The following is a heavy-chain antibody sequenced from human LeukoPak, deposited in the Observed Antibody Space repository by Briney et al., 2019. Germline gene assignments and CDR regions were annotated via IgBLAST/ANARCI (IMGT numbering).Heavy chain of an antibody. CDR2: INHSGST. J-gene: IGHJ5*02. CDR3: ARGRNTRNYYDSSGSFVFDP. CDR1: GGSFSGYY. Sequence: SETLSLTCAVYGGSFSGYYWSWIRQPPGKGLEWLGEINHSGSTNYNPSLKSRVTISVDTSKNQFSLKLSSVTAADTAVYYCARGRNTRNYYDSSGSFVFDPWGQGTLVTVSS. D-gene: IGHD3-22*01. V-gene: IGHV4-34*01.